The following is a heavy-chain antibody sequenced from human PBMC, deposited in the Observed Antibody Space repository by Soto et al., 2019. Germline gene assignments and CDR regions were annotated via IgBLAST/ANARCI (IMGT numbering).Heavy chain of an antibody. V-gene: IGHV3-7*05. Sequence: GSLRLSCAATGFPFSSEWMSWVRQAPGKGLEWVANIKQDGSERNYVGSVKGRFSISRDNAQNSLYLQMNSLRAEDTAVYYCARAQYWGQGTQVTVSS. CDR1: GFPFSSEW. J-gene: IGHJ4*02. CDR3: ARAQY. CDR2: IKQDGSER.